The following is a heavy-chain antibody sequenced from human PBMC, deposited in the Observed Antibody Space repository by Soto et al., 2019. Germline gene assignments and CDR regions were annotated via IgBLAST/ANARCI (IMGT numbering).Heavy chain of an antibody. CDR1: GGTFSSYT. D-gene: IGHD2-21*02. CDR2: IIPILGIA. J-gene: IGHJ4*02. CDR3: ARDCGGDCYRGDSDY. V-gene: IGHV1-69*08. Sequence: QVQLVQSGAEVKKPGSSVKVSCKASGGTFSSYTISWVRQAPGQGLEWMGRIIPILGIANYAQKFQGRVTITADKSTSTACMELSSLRSEDTAVYYCARDCGGDCYRGDSDYWGQGTLVTVSS.